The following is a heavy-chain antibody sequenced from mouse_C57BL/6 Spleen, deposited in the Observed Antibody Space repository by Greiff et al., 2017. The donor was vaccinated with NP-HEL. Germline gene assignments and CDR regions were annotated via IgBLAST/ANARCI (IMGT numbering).Heavy chain of an antibody. V-gene: IGHV5-6*03. CDR1: GFTFSSYG. Sequence: EVKLMESGGGLVKPGGSLKLSCAASGFTFSSYGMSWVRQTPDKRLEWVATISSGGSYTYYPDSVKGRFTISRDNAKNTLYLQMSSLKSEDTAMYYCARHPITTVGRAWFAYWGQGTLVTVSA. CDR2: ISSGGSYT. J-gene: IGHJ3*01. CDR3: ARHPITTVGRAWFAY. D-gene: IGHD1-1*01.